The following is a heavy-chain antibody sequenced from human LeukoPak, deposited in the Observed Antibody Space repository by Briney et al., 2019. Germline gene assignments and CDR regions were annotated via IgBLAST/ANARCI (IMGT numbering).Heavy chain of an antibody. Sequence: SVKVSCKASGGTFSSYAISWVRQAPGQGLEWMGRIIPIFGIANYAQKFQGRVTITADKSTSTAYMELSSLRSEDTAVYYCARRYQRADDYWGQGTLVTVSS. CDR1: GGTFSSYA. V-gene: IGHV1-69*04. CDR3: ARRYQRADDY. D-gene: IGHD2-2*01. CDR2: IIPIFGIA. J-gene: IGHJ4*02.